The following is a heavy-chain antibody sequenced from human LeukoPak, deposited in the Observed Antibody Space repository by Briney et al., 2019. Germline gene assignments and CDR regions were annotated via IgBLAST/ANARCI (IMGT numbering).Heavy chain of an antibody. V-gene: IGHV3-74*01. CDR3: VRSENYKWL. CDR1: GFSFSGCS. CDR2: VHCDGSTT. J-gene: IGHJ4*02. D-gene: IGHD6-19*01. Sequence: GGSLRLSCAASGFSFSGCSMHWVRHAPGKGLVWVSRVHCDGSTTNYADSVQGRFTISRDSAKNMVYLQMNSLRAEDTAVYFCVRSENYKWLWGQGTLVTVSS.